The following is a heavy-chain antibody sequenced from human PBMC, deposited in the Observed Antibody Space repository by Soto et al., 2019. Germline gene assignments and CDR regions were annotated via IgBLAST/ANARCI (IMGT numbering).Heavy chain of an antibody. V-gene: IGHV4-30-2*01. J-gene: IGHJ5*02. Sequence: SETLSLTCAVSGGSISSGGYSWSWVRQPPGKGLEWIGYIYHSGSTYYNPSLKSRVTISVDRSKNQFSLKLSSVTAADTAVYYCARTESGTFDPWGQGTLVTVSS. CDR3: ARTESGTFDP. D-gene: IGHD1-7*01. CDR2: IYHSGST. CDR1: GGSISSGGYS.